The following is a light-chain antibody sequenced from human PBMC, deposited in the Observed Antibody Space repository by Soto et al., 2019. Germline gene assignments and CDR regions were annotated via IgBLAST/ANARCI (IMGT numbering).Light chain of an antibody. CDR1: SSNIGSDT. CDR3: AAWDDSLDGVV. J-gene: IGLJ2*01. CDR2: TNN. Sequence: QSVLTQPPSASGTPGQRVTISCSGSSSNIGSDTVSWYQQLPGTAPKLLIYTNNRRPSGVPDRFSGSKSGTSASLAISGLQSDDEADYYCAAWDDSLDGVVFGGGTKLTVL. V-gene: IGLV1-44*01.